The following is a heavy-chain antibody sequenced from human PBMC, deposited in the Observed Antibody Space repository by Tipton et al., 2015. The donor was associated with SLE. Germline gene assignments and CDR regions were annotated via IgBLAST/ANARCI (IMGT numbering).Heavy chain of an antibody. CDR2: VYYSGST. V-gene: IGHV4-39*01. CDR3: ARHLHYGDYWYFDL. Sequence: LRLSCTVSGGSISSSAYYWAWIRQPPGKGLECIGTVYYSGSTYYNPSLKRRVTISVDTSENQFALRLSSVTAADTAVYYCARHLHYGDYWYFDLWGRGTLVTVSS. J-gene: IGHJ2*01. CDR1: GGSISSSAYY. D-gene: IGHD4-17*01.